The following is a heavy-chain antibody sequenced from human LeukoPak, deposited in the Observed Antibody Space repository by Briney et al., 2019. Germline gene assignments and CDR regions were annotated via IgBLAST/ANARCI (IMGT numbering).Heavy chain of an antibody. Sequence: GGSLRLSCAASGFTFSSYAMSWVRQAPEKGLEWVSAISGSGGSTYYADSVKGRFTISRDNSKNTLYLQMNSLRAEDTAVYYCAKHSGSYSGGLPIDYWGQGTLVTVSS. CDR3: AKHSGSYSGGLPIDY. CDR1: GFTFSSYA. V-gene: IGHV3-23*01. J-gene: IGHJ4*02. D-gene: IGHD1-26*01. CDR2: ISGSGGST.